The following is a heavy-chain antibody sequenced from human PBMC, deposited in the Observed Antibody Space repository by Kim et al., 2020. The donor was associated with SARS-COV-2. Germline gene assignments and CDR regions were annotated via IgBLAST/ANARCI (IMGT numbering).Heavy chain of an antibody. Sequence: SETLSLTCAVYGGSFSGYYWSWIRQPPGKGLEWIGEINHSGSTNYNPSLKSRVTISVDTSKNQFSLKLSSVTAADTAVYYCARATSITIFGVVRWKGGWFDPWGQGTLVTVSS. V-gene: IGHV4-34*01. D-gene: IGHD3-3*01. J-gene: IGHJ5*02. CDR3: ARATSITIFGVVRWKGGWFDP. CDR2: INHSGST. CDR1: GGSFSGYY.